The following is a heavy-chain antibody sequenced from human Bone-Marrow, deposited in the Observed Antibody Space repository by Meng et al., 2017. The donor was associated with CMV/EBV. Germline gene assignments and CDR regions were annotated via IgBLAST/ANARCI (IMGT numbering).Heavy chain of an antibody. CDR3: ARDQIVVVPAALYGMDA. J-gene: IGHJ6*02. CDR1: GLTFIGSA. Sequence: GGSLRLPCAASGLTFIGSASHGVRQASGKGREWVGRIRSIANSYATAYAASVKGKFTISRDNAKNSLYLQMNSLRAEDTAVYYCARDQIVVVPAALYGMDAWGQGTTVTVSS. CDR2: IRSIANSYAT. D-gene: IGHD2-2*01. V-gene: IGHV3-73*01.